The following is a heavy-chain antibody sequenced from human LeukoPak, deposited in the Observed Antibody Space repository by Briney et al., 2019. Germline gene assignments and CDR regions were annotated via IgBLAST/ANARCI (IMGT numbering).Heavy chain of an antibody. CDR3: ARPRVNCSGGSCFYYFDY. CDR1: GGSISSSSYY. D-gene: IGHD2-15*01. Sequence: SETLSLTCTVSGGSISSSSYYWGWIRQPPGRGLEWIGSIYYSGSTYYNPSLKSRVTISVDTSKNQFSLKLSSVTAADTAVYYCARPRVNCSGGSCFYYFDYWGQGTLVTVSS. J-gene: IGHJ4*02. CDR2: IYYSGST. V-gene: IGHV4-39*01.